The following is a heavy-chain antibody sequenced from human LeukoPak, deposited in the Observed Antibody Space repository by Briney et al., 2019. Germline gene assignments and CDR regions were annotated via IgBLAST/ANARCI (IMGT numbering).Heavy chain of an antibody. D-gene: IGHD1-1*01. Sequence: SETLSLTCTVSGASISSYYWSWIRQPPGKALEWIGYIYSSGTTNYNPSLKSRVTISVDTSKNQFSLRLTSLTAADTAVYYCARGTRWSDYWGQGTLVTVSS. J-gene: IGHJ4*02. V-gene: IGHV4-59*01. CDR2: IYSSGTT. CDR3: ARGTRWSDY. CDR1: GASISSYY.